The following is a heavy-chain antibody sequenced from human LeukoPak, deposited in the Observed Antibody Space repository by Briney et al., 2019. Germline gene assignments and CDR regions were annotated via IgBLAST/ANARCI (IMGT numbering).Heavy chain of an antibody. CDR3: ARSTVVRGNYYYYGMDV. CDR1: GGTFSSYA. J-gene: IGHJ6*02. V-gene: IGHV1-69*04. D-gene: IGHD4-23*01. Sequence: SVKVSCKASGGTFSSYAISWVRQAPGQGLEWMGRIIPILGIANYAQKFQGRVTITADKSTSTAYMELSSLRSEDTAVYYCARSTVVRGNYYYYGMDVWGQGTTVTVSS. CDR2: IIPILGIA.